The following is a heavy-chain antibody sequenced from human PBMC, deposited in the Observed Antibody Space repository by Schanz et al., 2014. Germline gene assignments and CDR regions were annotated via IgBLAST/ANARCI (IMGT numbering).Heavy chain of an antibody. CDR3: ARDPGGTKTHGL. J-gene: IGHJ4*02. CDR1: GFTFSSYG. D-gene: IGHD2-15*01. CDR2: IYSGGST. V-gene: IGHV3-66*01. Sequence: EVQLVESGGGLVKPGGSLRLSCAASGFTFSSYGMNWVRQAPGKGLEWVSVIYSGGSTYYADSVKGRFTISRDNSKNTLYLQMNSLRAEDTAVYYCARDPGGTKTHGLWGQGTLVTVSS.